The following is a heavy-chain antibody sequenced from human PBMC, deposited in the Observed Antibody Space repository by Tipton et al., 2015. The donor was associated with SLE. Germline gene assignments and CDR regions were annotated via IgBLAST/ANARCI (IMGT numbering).Heavy chain of an antibody. J-gene: IGHJ2*01. D-gene: IGHD3-10*01. V-gene: IGHV3-7*01. CDR2: IKPDGSEK. Sequence: SLRLSCAVYGGSFSGYYWSWIRQPPGKGLEWVANIKPDGSEKYYVDSVKGQFTISKDNAKNSLYLQMNSLRAEDTAVYYCASPPYYGAGSYRPYWCFGRWGRGALVTVSS. CDR3: ASPPYYGAGSYRPYWCFGR. CDR1: GGSFSGYY.